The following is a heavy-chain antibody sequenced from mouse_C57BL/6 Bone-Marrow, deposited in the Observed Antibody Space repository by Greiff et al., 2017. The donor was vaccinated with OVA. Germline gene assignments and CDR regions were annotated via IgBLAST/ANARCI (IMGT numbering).Heavy chain of an antibody. Sequence: QVQLQQSGAEVVRPGASVKLSCKASGYTFTDHYINWVKQRPGQGLEWIARIYPGRGNTFYNEKFQGKATLTAEKSSNTAYMQLSSLTSEDSAVYCCAREDGYFFEDWGQGTTLTVSS. CDR3: AREDGYFFED. CDR2: IYPGRGNT. V-gene: IGHV1-76*01. CDR1: GYTFTDHY. D-gene: IGHD2-3*01. J-gene: IGHJ2*01.